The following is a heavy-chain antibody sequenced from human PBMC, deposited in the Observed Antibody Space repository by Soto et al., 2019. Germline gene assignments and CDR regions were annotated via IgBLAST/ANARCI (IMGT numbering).Heavy chain of an antibody. V-gene: IGHV1-69*13. Sequence: GASVKVSCKASGGTFSSYAISWVRQAPGQGLEWMGGIIPIFGTANYAQKFQGRVTITADESTSTAYMELSSLRSEDTAVYYCAREGLSLPVYNWFDPWGQGTLVTVSS. CDR3: AREGLSLPVYNWFDP. CDR1: GGTFSSYA. CDR2: IIPIFGTA. J-gene: IGHJ5*02.